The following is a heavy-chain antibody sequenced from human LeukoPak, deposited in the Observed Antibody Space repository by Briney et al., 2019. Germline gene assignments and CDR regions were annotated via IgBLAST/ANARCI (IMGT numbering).Heavy chain of an antibody. CDR2: IIPIFGTA. CDR1: GGTFSSYA. V-gene: IGHV1-69*13. D-gene: IGHD6-6*01. CDR3: ARDLQYSSSSEFDY. J-gene: IGHJ4*02. Sequence: ASVKVSCKASGGTFSSYAISWVRQAPGQGLEWMGGIIPIFGTANYAQKFQGGVTITADESTSTAYMELSSLRSEDTAVYYCARDLQYSSSSEFDYWGQGTLVTVSS.